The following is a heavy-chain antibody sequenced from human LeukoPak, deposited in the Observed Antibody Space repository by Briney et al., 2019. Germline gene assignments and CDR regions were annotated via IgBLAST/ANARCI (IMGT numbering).Heavy chain of an antibody. CDR1: GFTFSSYS. CDR2: ISSSSSYI. V-gene: IGHV3-21*01. Sequence: PGGSLRLSCAASGFTFSSYSMNWVRQAPGKGLEWVSSISSSSSYIYYADSVKGRFTISRDNAKNSLYLQMNSLRAEDTAVYYCARGSSDHDAFDIWGQGTMVTVSS. CDR3: ARGSSDHDAFDI. D-gene: IGHD2-2*01. J-gene: IGHJ3*02.